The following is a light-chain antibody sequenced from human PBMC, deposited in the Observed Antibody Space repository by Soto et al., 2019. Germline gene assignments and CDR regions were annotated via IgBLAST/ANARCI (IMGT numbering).Light chain of an antibody. J-gene: IGLJ2*01. CDR3: CSYASSSTRVI. CDR1: GSDVGGYNF. Sequence: QSALTQPASVSGSPGQSITISCTGTGSDVGGYNFVSWYQQHPGKAPKLMIYDVNIRPSGVSNRFSGSKSGNTAPLTISGLQAEDEADYYCCSYASSSTRVIFGGGTKLTVL. CDR2: DVN. V-gene: IGLV2-14*03.